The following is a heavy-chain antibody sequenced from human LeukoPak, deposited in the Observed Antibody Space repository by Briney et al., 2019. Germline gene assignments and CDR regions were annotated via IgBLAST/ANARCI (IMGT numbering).Heavy chain of an antibody. CDR3: VGVRWFGGSNWFDP. J-gene: IGHJ5*02. D-gene: IGHD3-10*01. CDR1: GFTFSTSA. CDR2: ISSNGGST. Sequence: GGSLRLSCSASGFTFSTSAMHWVRQALGKGLEYVSAISSNGGSTYYADSVKGRFTISRDNSKNTLHLQMSSLRAEDTAVYYCVGVRWFGGSNWFDPWGQGTLVTVSS. V-gene: IGHV3-64D*09.